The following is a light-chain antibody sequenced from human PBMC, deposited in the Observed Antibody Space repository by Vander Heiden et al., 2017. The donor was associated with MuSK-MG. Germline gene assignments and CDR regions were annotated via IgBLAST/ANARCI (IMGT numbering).Light chain of an antibody. J-gene: IGKJ2*01. CDR3: QQCYSFPYT. CDR2: WAS. Sequence: DIVMTQSPDSLAVSLVARATINCKSSQSVFYSSNNKNCLAWYQQKPGQPPKLLIYWASTRESGVPDRFSGSESGTDFTLTISSLQAEDVAVYFCQQCYSFPYTFGQGTKLEIK. CDR1: QSVFYSSNNKNC. V-gene: IGKV4-1*01.